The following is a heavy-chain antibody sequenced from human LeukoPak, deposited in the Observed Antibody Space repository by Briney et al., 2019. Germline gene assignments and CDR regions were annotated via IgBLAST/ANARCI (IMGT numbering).Heavy chain of an antibody. V-gene: IGHV5-51*01. J-gene: IGHJ6*03. Sequence: GESLKISCKGSGYSFTSYWIGWVRQMPGKGLEWMGIIYPGDSDTRYSPSFQGQVTISADKSISTAYLQWSSLKASDTAMYYCARHPIVVVPAARGPVYYYYYMDVWGKGTTVTVSS. D-gene: IGHD2-2*01. CDR1: GYSFTSYW. CDR3: ARHPIVVVPAARGPVYYYYYMDV. CDR2: IYPGDSDT.